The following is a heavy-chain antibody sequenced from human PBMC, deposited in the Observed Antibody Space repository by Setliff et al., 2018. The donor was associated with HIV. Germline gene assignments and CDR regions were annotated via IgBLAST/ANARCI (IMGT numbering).Heavy chain of an antibody. CDR2: ISGSGGST. Sequence: GESLKISCAASGFTFSSYAMSWVRQAPGKGLEWVSAISGSGGSTYYADSVKGRFTISRDNSKNTLYLQVNSLRAEDTAVYYCAKEVGLSITMVRGVIIRGGEEDYWGQGTLVTVSS. V-gene: IGHV3-23*01. J-gene: IGHJ4*02. CDR1: GFTFSSYA. CDR3: AKEVGLSITMVRGVIIRGGEEDY. D-gene: IGHD3-10*01.